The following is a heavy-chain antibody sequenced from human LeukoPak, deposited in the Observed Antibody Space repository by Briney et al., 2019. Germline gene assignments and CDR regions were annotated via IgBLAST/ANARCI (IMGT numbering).Heavy chain of an antibody. CDR1: GGSISSSNW. V-gene: IGHV4-4*02. D-gene: IGHD2-2*02. CDR2: IYHSGST. J-gene: IGHJ3*02. Sequence: SETLSLTCAVSGGSISSSNWWSWVRQPPGKGLEWIGEIYHSGSTNYNPSLKSRVTISVGKSKNQFSLKLSSVTAADTAVYYCARHGVIVVVPAAIIYAAPRIVDAFDIWGQGTMVTVSS. CDR3: ARHGVIVVVPAAIIYAAPRIVDAFDI.